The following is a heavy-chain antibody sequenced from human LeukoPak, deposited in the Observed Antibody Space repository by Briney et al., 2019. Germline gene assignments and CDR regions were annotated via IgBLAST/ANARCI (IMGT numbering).Heavy chain of an antibody. CDR3: ARAGIFGSSLLDAFDI. CDR1: GGSFSGYY. V-gene: IGHV4-34*01. J-gene: IGHJ3*02. D-gene: IGHD3-3*01. CDR2: INHSGST. Sequence: SETLSLTCAVYGGSFSGYYWSWIRQPPGKGLEWIGEINHSGSTNYNPSLKSRVTISVDTSKNQFSLKLSSVTAADTAVYYCARAGIFGSSLLDAFDIWGQGTMVTVSS.